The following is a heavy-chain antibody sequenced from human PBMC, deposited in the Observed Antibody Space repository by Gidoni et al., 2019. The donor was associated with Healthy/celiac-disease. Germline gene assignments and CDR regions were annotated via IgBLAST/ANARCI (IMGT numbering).Heavy chain of an antibody. CDR1: GFTFTRYW. J-gene: IGHJ2*01. Sequence: EVQLVESGGGLVQPGGSLGLSCAASGFTFTRYWMSWVRQAPGKGLEWVANIKQDGSEKYYVDSVKGRFTISRDNAKNSLYLQMNSLRAEDTAVYYCARVEMATIKDWYFDLWGRGTLVTVSS. CDR2: IKQDGSEK. V-gene: IGHV3-7*03. D-gene: IGHD5-12*01. CDR3: ARVEMATIKDWYFDL.